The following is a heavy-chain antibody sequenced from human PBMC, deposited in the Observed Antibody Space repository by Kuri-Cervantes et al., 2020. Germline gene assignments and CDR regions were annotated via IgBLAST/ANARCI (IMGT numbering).Heavy chain of an antibody. V-gene: IGHV4-34*01. CDR3: ARERRITMVRGVHDWFDP. Sequence: ESLKISCAVYGRSFSGYYWSWIRQPPGKGLEWIGEINHSGSTNYNPSLKSRVTISVDTSKNQFSLKLSSVTAADTAVYYCARERRITMVRGVHDWFDPWGQGTLVTVSS. J-gene: IGHJ5*02. CDR2: INHSGST. CDR1: GRSFSGYY. D-gene: IGHD3-10*01.